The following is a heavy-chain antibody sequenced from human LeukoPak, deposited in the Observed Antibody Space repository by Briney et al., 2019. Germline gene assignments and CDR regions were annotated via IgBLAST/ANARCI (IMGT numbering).Heavy chain of an antibody. CDR1: GGSISSSRYY. Sequence: SETLSLTCTVSGGSISSSRYYWGWIRQPPGKGLEWIGSIYSSGSVYYNPSLKSRVTISLDTSKNQFSLKLSSVTAADTAVYYCTTRNILAWYFDLWGRGTLVTVSS. V-gene: IGHV4-39*01. CDR3: TTRNILAWYFDL. D-gene: IGHD3-9*01. CDR2: IYSSGSV. J-gene: IGHJ2*01.